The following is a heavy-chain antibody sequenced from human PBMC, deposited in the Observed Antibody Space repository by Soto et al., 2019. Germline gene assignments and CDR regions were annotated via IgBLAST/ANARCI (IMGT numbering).Heavy chain of an antibody. CDR3: ARGPSYYNSARGWFDP. D-gene: IGHD3-10*01. CDR2: IYYSGST. J-gene: IGHJ5*02. CDR1: GGSISSRYYY. V-gene: IGHV4-30-4*01. Sequence: LSLTSTASGGSISSRYYYSTWLLRAPWKGLEWIGYIYYSGSTYYNPSLKSRVTVSVDTSKNQFSLKLSSVTAADTAVYYCARGPSYYNSARGWFDPWGQGTLVTVSS.